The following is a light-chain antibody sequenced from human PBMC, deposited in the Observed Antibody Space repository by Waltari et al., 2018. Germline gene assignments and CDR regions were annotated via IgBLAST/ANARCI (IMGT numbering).Light chain of an antibody. Sequence: IVMTPAPDSPAFAPGERAAINSQSSRSVLYNSNNKNYLAWYQQKPQQPPKLLINWASSRESGVPDRFSGSGSGTDFTLTISSLQAEDVAVYYCQQYYSSPISFGQGTRLEIK. J-gene: IGKJ5*01. CDR2: WAS. CDR3: QQYYSSPIS. CDR1: RSVLYNSNNKNY. V-gene: IGKV4-1*01.